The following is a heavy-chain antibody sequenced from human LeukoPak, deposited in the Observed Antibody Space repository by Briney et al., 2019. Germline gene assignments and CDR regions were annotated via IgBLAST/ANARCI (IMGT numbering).Heavy chain of an antibody. CDR3: VRVSGFCTNGVCPSFDP. V-gene: IGHV3-30*03. Sequence: GGSLRLSCAASGFTFSSYSMNWVRQAPGKGLEWVATVSYDGTDTSYAYSVKGRFAIFRDNSKNTLYLQMNSLRTEDTAVYYCVRVSGFCTNGVCPSFDPWGQGTLVTVSS. J-gene: IGHJ5*02. CDR1: GFTFSSYS. CDR2: VSYDGTDT. D-gene: IGHD2-8*01.